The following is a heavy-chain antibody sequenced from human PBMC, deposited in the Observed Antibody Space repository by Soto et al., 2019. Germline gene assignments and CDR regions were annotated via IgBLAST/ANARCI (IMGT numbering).Heavy chain of an antibody. CDR2: ISAYNGNT. V-gene: IGHV1-18*01. CDR1: GYTFTSYG. CDR3: ARGYYDILTGYAPFDS. Sequence: QVQLVQSGAEVKKPGASVKVSCKASGYTFTSYGISWVRQAPGQGLEWMGWISAYNGNTNYAQKLQGKVTMTTDTATSTAYMELRSLGSDDTAVYYCARGYYDILTGYAPFDSWGQGTLVTVSS. J-gene: IGHJ4*02. D-gene: IGHD3-9*01.